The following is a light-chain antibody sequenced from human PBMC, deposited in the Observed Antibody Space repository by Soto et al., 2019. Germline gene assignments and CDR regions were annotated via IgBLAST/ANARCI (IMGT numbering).Light chain of an antibody. CDR3: QQYGSSGT. V-gene: IGKV3-20*01. Sequence: EILLTQSPGTLSLSPGERATLSCRASQSVSNNYLAWYQQKPGQAPRLLIYGASNRATGIPDRFSGSGSGTDFTLTISRLEPEDCAVYYCQQYGSSGTFGQGTKVDI. CDR1: QSVSNNY. J-gene: IGKJ1*01. CDR2: GAS.